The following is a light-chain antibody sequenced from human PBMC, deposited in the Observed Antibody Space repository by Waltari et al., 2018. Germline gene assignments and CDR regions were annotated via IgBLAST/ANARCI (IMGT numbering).Light chain of an antibody. Sequence: DIQMTQSPSSLSASVGDRVTITCRASQSISSYLNWYQQKPGKAPKLLIYGASSLQSGVPSRFSGSGSGTDFTLTISSLQPEDFATYYCQQSSSTPPWTFGQGTKVEI. CDR2: GAS. J-gene: IGKJ1*01. CDR1: QSISSY. CDR3: QQSSSTPPWT. V-gene: IGKV1-39*01.